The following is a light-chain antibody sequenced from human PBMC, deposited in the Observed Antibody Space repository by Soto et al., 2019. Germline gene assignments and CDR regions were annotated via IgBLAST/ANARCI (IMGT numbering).Light chain of an antibody. CDR3: QQYNSYPYT. CDR1: QSISSW. CDR2: RAS. Sequence: DIQMTQSPSTLSASVGDRVTITCRASQSISSWLAWYQQKPGKAPKLLIYRASSLESGVPSRFSGSGSGTEFTLTISSLQPDDFATYYCQQYNSYPYTFGQGTKLEIK. J-gene: IGKJ2*01. V-gene: IGKV1-5*03.